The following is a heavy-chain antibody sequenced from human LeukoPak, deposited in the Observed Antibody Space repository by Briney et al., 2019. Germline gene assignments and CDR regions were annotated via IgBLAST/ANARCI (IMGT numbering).Heavy chain of an antibody. CDR2: VSALNGNR. Sequence: ASVKVSCTASGDTFSNYGVSWVRQAPGQGLEWMGWVSALNGNRNVAQKVQGRLTLTRDTSTGTAHMELRSLTSDDTAVYYCATLQPAAAHFEHWGQGTLVTVST. D-gene: IGHD2-15*01. CDR1: GDTFSNYG. CDR3: ATLQPAAAHFEH. J-gene: IGHJ1*01. V-gene: IGHV1-18*01.